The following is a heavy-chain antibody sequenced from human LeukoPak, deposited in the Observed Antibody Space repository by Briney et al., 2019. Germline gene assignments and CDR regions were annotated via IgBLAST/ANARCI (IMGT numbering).Heavy chain of an antibody. D-gene: IGHD6-19*01. Sequence: GGSLRLSCAASGFTFSSYSMNWVRQAPGKGLEWVSHITASGTAMFYADSVKGRFTISRDNAKNSLYLQMNSLRAEDTAVYYCARDLLAVAAFDYWGQGTLVTVSS. CDR2: ITASGTAM. CDR3: ARDLLAVAAFDY. V-gene: IGHV3-48*04. J-gene: IGHJ4*02. CDR1: GFTFSSYS.